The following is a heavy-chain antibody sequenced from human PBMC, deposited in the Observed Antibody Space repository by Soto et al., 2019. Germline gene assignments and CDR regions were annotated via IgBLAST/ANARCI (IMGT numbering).Heavy chain of an antibody. D-gene: IGHD3-22*01. CDR3: ARQVTMIVIS. J-gene: IGHJ5*02. CDR1: GGSISSSSYY. Sequence: QLQLQESGPGLVKPSETLSLTCTVSGGSISSSSYYWGWLRQPPGKGLEWIGSIYYSGSTYYNPSLKSGVTISVDTSKNQFSLKLSSVTAADTAVYYCARQVTMIVISWGQGTLVTVSS. CDR2: IYYSGST. V-gene: IGHV4-39*01.